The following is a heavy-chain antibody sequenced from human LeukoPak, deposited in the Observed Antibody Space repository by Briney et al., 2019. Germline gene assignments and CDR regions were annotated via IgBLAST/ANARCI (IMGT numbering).Heavy chain of an antibody. CDR1: GGSISSSSYY. V-gene: IGHV4-39*07. Sequence: SETLSLTCTVSGGSISSSSYYWGWLRQPPGRGLEWIGSIYYSGSTNYNPSLKSRVTISVDTSKSQFSLKLSSVTAADTAVYYCARTRDGYNYYFDYWGQGTLVTVSS. J-gene: IGHJ4*02. CDR2: IYYSGST. D-gene: IGHD5-24*01. CDR3: ARTRDGYNYYFDY.